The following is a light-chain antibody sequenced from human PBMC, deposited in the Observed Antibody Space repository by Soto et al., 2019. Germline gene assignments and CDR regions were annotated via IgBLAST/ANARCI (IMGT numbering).Light chain of an antibody. V-gene: IGLV2-14*03. CDR1: HNDIGTYDY. CDR2: GVT. Sequence: QSVLTQPTSVSGSPGQSITISCTGNHNDIGTYDYVSWYQQHPGRASRLLIYGVTTRPSGISDRFSASKSGLTASLTISGLQPEDEADYYCSSFTSNRIYVFGPGTKVTVL. CDR3: SSFTSNRIYV. J-gene: IGLJ1*01.